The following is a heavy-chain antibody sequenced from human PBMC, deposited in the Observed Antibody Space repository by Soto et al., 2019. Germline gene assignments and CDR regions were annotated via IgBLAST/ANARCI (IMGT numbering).Heavy chain of an antibody. V-gene: IGHV4-59*01. D-gene: IGHD6-19*01. CDR2: VDYSGNS. Sequence: SSETLSLTCTVSGGSINTYYWSWIRQPPGKGLEWIGYVDYSGNSDSSPSLKSRVTISIDTSKKQVSLKLNSVTAADTAVYYCARNWSSVAGRFQFDYWGQGIPVTVSS. CDR3: ARNWSSVAGRFQFDY. CDR1: GGSINTYY. J-gene: IGHJ4*02.